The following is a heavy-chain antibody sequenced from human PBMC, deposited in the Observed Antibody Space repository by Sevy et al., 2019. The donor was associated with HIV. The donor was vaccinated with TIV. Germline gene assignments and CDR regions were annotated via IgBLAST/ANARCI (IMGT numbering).Heavy chain of an antibody. V-gene: IGHV1-46*01. CDR2: INPSGGST. J-gene: IGHJ6*02. CDR1: GYTFTSYY. CDR3: ASLPIVGATTSYYGMDV. D-gene: IGHD1-26*01. Sequence: ASVKVSCKASGYTFTSYYMHWVRQAPGQGLEWMGIINPSGGSTSYAQKFQGRVTMTRDTSTSTVYMELSSLRSEDTAVYYCASLPIVGATTSYYGMDVWGQGTTVTVSS.